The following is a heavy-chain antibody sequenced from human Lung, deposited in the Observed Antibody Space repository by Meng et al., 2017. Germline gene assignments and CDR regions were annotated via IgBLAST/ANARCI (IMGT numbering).Heavy chain of an antibody. D-gene: IGHD6-13*01. CDR1: GYNFPDYY. CDR2: IDPKNGDT. Sequence: VKVSCKPSGYNFPDYYIHWVRQAPGQGLEWMGRIDPKNGDTHYAQKFQGRVTMTGDTSISTAYMDLSGLRSDDTAVYYCARDEDISAAGKLFGDYWGQGTLVTVSS. CDR3: ARDEDISAAGKLFGDY. V-gene: IGHV1-2*06. J-gene: IGHJ4*02.